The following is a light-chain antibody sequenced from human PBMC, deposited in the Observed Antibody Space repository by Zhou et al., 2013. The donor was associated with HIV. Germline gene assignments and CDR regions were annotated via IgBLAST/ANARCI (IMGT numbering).Light chain of an antibody. CDR1: QGISSA. Sequence: AIQLTQSPSSLSASVGDRVTITCRASQGISSALAWYQQKPGKAPKLLIYDASSLQSGVPSRFSGSGAGTEFTLTIDSLQPDDFATYYCQQYNSYPYTFGQGTKLEIK. CDR2: DAS. V-gene: IGKV1-13*02. J-gene: IGKJ2*01. CDR3: QQYNSYPYT.